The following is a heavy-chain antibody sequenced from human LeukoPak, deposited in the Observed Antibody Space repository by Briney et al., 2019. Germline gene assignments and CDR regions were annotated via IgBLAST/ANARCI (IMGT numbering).Heavy chain of an antibody. J-gene: IGHJ4*02. D-gene: IGHD3-10*01. CDR2: INHSGST. CDR3: ARVLARRVRGVIRGFDY. V-gene: IGHV4-34*01. Sequence: PSETLSLTCAVYGGSFSGYHWSWIRQPPGKGLEWIGEINHSGSTNYNPSLKSRVTISVDTSKNQFSLKLSSVTAADTAVYYCARVLARRVRGVIRGFDYWGQGTLVTVSS. CDR1: GGSFSGYH.